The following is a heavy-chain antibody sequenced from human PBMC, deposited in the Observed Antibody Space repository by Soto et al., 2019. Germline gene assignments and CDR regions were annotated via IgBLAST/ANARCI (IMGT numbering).Heavy chain of an antibody. CDR3: ARTWAVDY. D-gene: IGHD7-27*01. Sequence: QVQLVESGGGVVQPGRSLRLSCAASGFTFSSYSIHWVRQAPGKGLEWVAVISYDGSNKYYADSVKGRFTISRDNSKNTLYLQMSSLRAEDTAVYYCARTWAVDYWGQGTLVTVSS. J-gene: IGHJ4*02. CDR2: ISYDGSNK. CDR1: GFTFSSYS. V-gene: IGHV3-30-3*01.